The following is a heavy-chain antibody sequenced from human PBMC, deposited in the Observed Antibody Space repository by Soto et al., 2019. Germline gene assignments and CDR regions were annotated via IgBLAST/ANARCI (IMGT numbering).Heavy chain of an antibody. Sequence: QVQLVQSGAEVKKPGSSVKVSCKASGSTFGSYAISWVRQAPGQGLEWMGGIIPISGTANYAQKFQGRVTIPADESTSTAYMELSSLRSEDTAVYYCARSQGSSTSLEIYYYYYYGMDVWGQGTTVTVSS. CDR1: GSTFGSYA. CDR2: IIPISGTA. J-gene: IGHJ6*02. V-gene: IGHV1-69*01. CDR3: ARSQGSSTSLEIYYYYYYGMDV. D-gene: IGHD2-2*01.